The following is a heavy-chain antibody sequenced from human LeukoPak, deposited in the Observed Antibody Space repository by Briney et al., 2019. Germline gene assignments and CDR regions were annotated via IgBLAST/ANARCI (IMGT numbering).Heavy chain of an antibody. CDR2: IYPGDSDT. Sequence: GESLKISCKGSGYSFTSYWIGWVRQMPGKGLEWMGIIYPGDSDTRYSPSFQGQVTISVDKSITTAYLQWGSLKASDTAMYYCARRGRCGGDCYSFDYWGQGTLVTVSS. V-gene: IGHV5-51*01. CDR3: ARRGRCGGDCYSFDY. D-gene: IGHD2-21*02. J-gene: IGHJ4*02. CDR1: GYSFTSYW.